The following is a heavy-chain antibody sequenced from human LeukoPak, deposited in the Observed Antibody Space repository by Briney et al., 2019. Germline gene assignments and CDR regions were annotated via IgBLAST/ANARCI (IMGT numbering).Heavy chain of an antibody. CDR2: IITSGSTI. V-gene: IGHV3-48*03. CDR1: GFTFSSYE. D-gene: IGHD3-22*01. CDR3: ARDAAHYYGNGGSFFDY. Sequence: PGGSLRLSCTASGFTFSSYEMNWVRQAPGKGLEWLSYIITSGSTIYYIDSVMGRFTISRDNAQNSLYLQMNSLRAEDTAVYYCARDAAHYYGNGGSFFDYWGQGTLVTVSS. J-gene: IGHJ4*02.